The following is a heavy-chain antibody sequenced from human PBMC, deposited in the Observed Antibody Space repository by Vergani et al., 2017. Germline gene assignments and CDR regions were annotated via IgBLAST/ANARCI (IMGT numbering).Heavy chain of an antibody. V-gene: IGHV1-2*02. CDR2: INPNSGGT. CDR1: GYTFTDYF. Sequence: QVQLVQSGAEVKKPGASVKVSCKASGYTFTDYFMHWVRQAPGQGLEWMGCINPNSGGTNYAQKFQGRVTMTRDTSISTAYMELSNLRSDDPAVYYCARVGTSSNRDYFDYWGQGTLVTVSS. CDR3: ARVGTSSNRDYFDY. D-gene: IGHD2-2*01. J-gene: IGHJ4*02.